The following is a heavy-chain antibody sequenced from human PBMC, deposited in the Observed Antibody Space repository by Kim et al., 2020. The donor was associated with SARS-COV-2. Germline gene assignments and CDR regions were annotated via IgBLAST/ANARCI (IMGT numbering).Heavy chain of an antibody. J-gene: IGHJ4*02. CDR1: GFTFSSYA. CDR2: ISGSGGST. Sequence: GGSLRLSCAASGFTFSSYAMSWVRQAPGKGLEWVSAISGSGGSTYYADSVKGRFTISRDNSKNTLYLQMNSLRAEDTAVYYCAKYSGGYSSRAPRYFDYWGQGTLVTVSS. D-gene: IGHD6-13*01. CDR3: AKYSGGYSSRAPRYFDY. V-gene: IGHV3-23*01.